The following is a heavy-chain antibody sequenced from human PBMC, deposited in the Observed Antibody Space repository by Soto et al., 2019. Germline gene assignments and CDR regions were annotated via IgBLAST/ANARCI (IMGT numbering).Heavy chain of an antibody. CDR3: ASALHRGTYHSPSDY. J-gene: IGHJ4*02. CDR1: GYTFTDYY. V-gene: IGHV1-2*02. Sequence: ASVKVACKASGYTFTDYYIHWVRLAPGQGLEWMGWINPSSGDTNYAQNFQGRVTMTRDTSISTAYMDLISLRSDDTAVYYCASALHRGTYHSPSDYWGQGTLDTVSS. D-gene: IGHD1-26*01. CDR2: INPSSGDT.